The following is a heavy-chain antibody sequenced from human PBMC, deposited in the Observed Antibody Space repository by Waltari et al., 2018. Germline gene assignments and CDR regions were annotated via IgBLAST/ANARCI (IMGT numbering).Heavy chain of an antibody. CDR2: INPSGGST. CDR3: AREKKVDTAMVREWYFDL. J-gene: IGHJ2*01. D-gene: IGHD5-18*01. V-gene: IGHV1-46*01. Sequence: QVQLVQSGAEVKKPGASVKVSCKASGYTFTSYYMHWVGQAPGQGLEWMGIINPSGGSTSYAQKFQGRVTMTRDTSTSTVYMELSSLRSEDTAVYYCAREKKVDTAMVREWYFDLWGRGTLVTVSS. CDR1: GYTFTSYY.